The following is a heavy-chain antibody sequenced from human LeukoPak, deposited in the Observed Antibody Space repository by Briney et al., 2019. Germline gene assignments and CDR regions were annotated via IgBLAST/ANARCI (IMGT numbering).Heavy chain of an antibody. D-gene: IGHD1-26*01. CDR2: ITGSSDIT. V-gene: IGHV3-23*01. Sequence: GASLRLSCEASGFTFSSYVMAWVRQAPEKGLEWVAGITGSSDITDYADSVKGRFTISRDNSKNTLYLQTNSLMAVDTAIYYCAKKIPGTYPFDYWGRGTLVTVSS. CDR1: GFTFSSYV. J-gene: IGHJ4*02. CDR3: AKKIPGTYPFDY.